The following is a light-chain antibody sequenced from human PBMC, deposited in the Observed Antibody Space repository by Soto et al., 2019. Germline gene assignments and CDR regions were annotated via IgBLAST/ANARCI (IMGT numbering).Light chain of an antibody. CDR1: QSVSSK. J-gene: IGKJ5*01. CDR2: GAS. V-gene: IGKV3D-15*01. CDR3: HQRQYWPPIT. Sequence: EIVMTQSPATLSVSPGEGATLSCRASQSVSSKLAWYQQKPGQAPRLLIYGASNRATGIPARFSGSGSGTDFTLTISSLEPEDFAVYYCHQRQYWPPITFGQGTRLEIK.